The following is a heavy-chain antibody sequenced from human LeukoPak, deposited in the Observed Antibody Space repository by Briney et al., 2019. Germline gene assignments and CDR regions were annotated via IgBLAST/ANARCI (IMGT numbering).Heavy chain of an antibody. J-gene: IGHJ4*02. Sequence: GGSLRLSCAASGFTLSSYSMNWVRQAPGKGLEWVSSISSRSSYIYYADSVKGRFTISRDNAKNSLCLQMNSLRAEDTAVYYCAREDYYDSSGYDYWGQGTLVTVSS. D-gene: IGHD3-22*01. CDR1: GFTLSSYS. CDR3: AREDYYDSSGYDY. CDR2: ISSRSSYI. V-gene: IGHV3-21*06.